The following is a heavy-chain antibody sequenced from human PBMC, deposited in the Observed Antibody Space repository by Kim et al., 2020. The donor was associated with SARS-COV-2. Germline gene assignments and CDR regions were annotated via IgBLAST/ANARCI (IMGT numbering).Heavy chain of an antibody. Sequence: SVKVSCKASGGTFSSYAISWVRQAPGQGLEWMGRIIPILGIANYAQKFQGRVTITADKSTSTAYMELSSLRSEDTAVYYCARVAVDSSVATTIDYWGQRTLVTVSS. J-gene: IGHJ4*02. V-gene: IGHV1-69*04. CDR2: IIPILGIA. CDR1: GGTFSSYA. CDR3: ARVAVDSSVATTIDY. D-gene: IGHD5-12*01.